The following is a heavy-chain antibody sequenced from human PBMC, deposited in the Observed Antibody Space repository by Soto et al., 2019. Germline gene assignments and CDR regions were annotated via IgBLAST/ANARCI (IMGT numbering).Heavy chain of an antibody. CDR3: PSSFGIVAPDG. CDR2: ISYDGSNK. Sequence: VGSLRLSCAASGFTFSSYAMHWFRQAPVNGLEWVAFISYDGSNKYYADSVKGRFTISRDSSKNTLYLQMNSLRADYTAVYYCPSSFGIVAPDGWAQGTLVTAPS. D-gene: IGHD5-12*01. J-gene: IGHJ4*02. CDR1: GFTFSSYA. V-gene: IGHV3-30-3*01.